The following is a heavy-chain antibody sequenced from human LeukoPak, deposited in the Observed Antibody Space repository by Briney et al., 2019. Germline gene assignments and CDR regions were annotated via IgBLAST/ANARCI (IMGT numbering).Heavy chain of an antibody. CDR3: ASGVQGSSWIVN. CDR2: VNSDGCSL. J-gene: IGHJ4*02. D-gene: IGHD2-2*01. V-gene: IGHV3-74*03. CDR1: GFTASSYW. Sequence: GGPLRLSCAASGFTASSYWMHWVRQAPGKGLVWFSRVNSDGCSLTYAGSVKGRFTISRDNAKNTLYLQMNSLRAEDTAVYYCASGVQGSSWIVNWGQGTLVTVSS.